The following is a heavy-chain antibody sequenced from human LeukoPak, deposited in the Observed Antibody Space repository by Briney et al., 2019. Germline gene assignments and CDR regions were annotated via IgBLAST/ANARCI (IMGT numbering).Heavy chain of an antibody. D-gene: IGHD4-17*01. CDR3: ARDGSPYGDYPLYYFDY. CDR1: GLTFSSYG. J-gene: IGHJ4*02. CDR2: ISYDGSEK. Sequence: GWSLTLSCAASGLTFSSYGMHWVRQAPGKGLEWVAFISYDGSEKYYADSVKGRFTISRDNSKNTLYLQMNSLRAEDTAVYYCARDGSPYGDYPLYYFDYWGQGTLVTVSS. V-gene: IGHV3-30*03.